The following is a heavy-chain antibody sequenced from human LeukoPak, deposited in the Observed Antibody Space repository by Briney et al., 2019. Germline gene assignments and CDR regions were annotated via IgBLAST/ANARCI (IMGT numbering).Heavy chain of an antibody. CDR3: ARDHLRAFDY. Sequence: SQTLSLTCAISGDSVSSNSFAWNWIRQSPSRGLEWLGRTYYKSKWYNDYGVSVNGRITINPDTSKNQYTLHLNSVTPEDTAVYYCARDHLRAFDYWGQGTLVTVSS. J-gene: IGHJ4*02. CDR1: GDSVSSNSFA. V-gene: IGHV6-1*01. CDR2: TYYKSKWYN.